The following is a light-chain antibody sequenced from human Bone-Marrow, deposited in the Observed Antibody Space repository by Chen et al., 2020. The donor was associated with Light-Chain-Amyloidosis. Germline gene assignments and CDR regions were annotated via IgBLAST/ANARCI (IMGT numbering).Light chain of an antibody. CDR2: GNN. Sequence: QSVLSSPPSVSRDAGHRVTISCTGSSSNIGAYYDVHWYQQLPGTAPKLLIYGNNNRPSGVPDRFSGSKSGTSASLDITGLQAEDEADYYCQAYDSSLSGYVFGTGTKVNVL. J-gene: IGLJ1*01. CDR3: QAYDSSLSGYV. V-gene: IGLV1-40*01. CDR1: SSNIGAYYD.